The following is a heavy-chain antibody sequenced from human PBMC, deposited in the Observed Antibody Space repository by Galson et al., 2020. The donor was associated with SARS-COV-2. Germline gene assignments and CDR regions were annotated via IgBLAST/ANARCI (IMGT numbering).Heavy chain of an antibody. CDR3: ARDIYDSSGYQMGY. Sequence: ASVKVSCKASGYIFNTYGISWVRQAPGQGLEWMGWIGGYNGDTILAQKLQGRVTMTTDTSTSTVYMELRSLISDDTAVYYCARDIYDSSGYQMGYWGQGTLVTVSS. CDR2: IGGYNGDT. V-gene: IGHV1-18*01. CDR1: GYIFNTYG. D-gene: IGHD3-22*01. J-gene: IGHJ4*02.